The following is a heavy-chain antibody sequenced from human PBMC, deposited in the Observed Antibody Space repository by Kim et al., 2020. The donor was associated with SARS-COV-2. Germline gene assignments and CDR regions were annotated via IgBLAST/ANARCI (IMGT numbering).Heavy chain of an antibody. CDR1: GYTFTTYG. D-gene: IGHD3-10*01. CDR3: GRDHFYVSVLPRAYGMDV. J-gene: IGHJ6*02. V-gene: IGHV1-18*01. CDR2: ISVYNGKT. Sequence: ASVKVSCKASGYTFTTYGFSWVRQAPGQGPEWMGWISVYNGKTNYAQKFQGRFTMTTDTSTTTAYMDLTSLRSDDTAVYYCGRDHFYVSVLPRAYGMDVWGQGTTVTVSS.